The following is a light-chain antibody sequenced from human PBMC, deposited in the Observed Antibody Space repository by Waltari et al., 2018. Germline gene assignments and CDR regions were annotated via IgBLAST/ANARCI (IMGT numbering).Light chain of an antibody. CDR1: SSDVGGYSL. CDR3: CSYVRNVTWV. CDR2: EDS. V-gene: IGLV2-23*01. Sequence: QSALTQPASVSGSPGQSITLSCIGTSSDVGGYSLVSWYQQHPGKAPKLMIYEDSKRPAGVSNRLSGLKTGNTASLTISGLQAEDEAYYYCCSYVRNVTWVFGGGTKLTVL. J-gene: IGLJ3*02.